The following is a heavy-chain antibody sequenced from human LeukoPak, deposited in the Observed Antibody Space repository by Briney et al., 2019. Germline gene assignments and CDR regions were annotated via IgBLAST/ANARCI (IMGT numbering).Heavy chain of an antibody. CDR1: GGSISSYY. CDR2: IYYSGST. J-gene: IGHJ6*02. CDR3: AIEVVDQTYGMDV. Sequence: SETLSLTCTVSGGSISSYYWSWIRQPPGKGLEWIGYIYYSGSTNCKPSLKSRVTISVDTSKNQFSLKLSSVTAADTAVYYCAIEVVDQTYGMDVWGQGTTVTVSS. V-gene: IGHV4-59*12. D-gene: IGHD2-15*01.